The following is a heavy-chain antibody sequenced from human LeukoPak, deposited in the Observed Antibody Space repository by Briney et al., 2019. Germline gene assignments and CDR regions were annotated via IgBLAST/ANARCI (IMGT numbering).Heavy chain of an antibody. V-gene: IGHV7-4-1*02. CDR3: AGQPVFNWFDP. CDR2: INTNTGNP. CDR1: GYTFTIYA. Sequence: ASVKVSFKASGYTFTIYAMNWVRQAPGQGLEWMGWINTNTGNPTYAQGFTGRFVFSLDTSVSTAYLQISSLKAEDTAVYYCAGQPVFNWFDPWGQGTLVTVSS. J-gene: IGHJ5*02.